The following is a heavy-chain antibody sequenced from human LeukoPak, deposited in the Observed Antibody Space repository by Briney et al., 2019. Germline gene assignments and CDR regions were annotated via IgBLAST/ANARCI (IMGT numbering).Heavy chain of an antibody. Sequence: GGSLRLSCAASGFTFTTYTMNWDRQAPGKGMVWVSRINSHGSSTIYADSVKGRFTISRDNAKNTLYLQMNSLRAEDTAVYYCAKLWFGTRGYYGMDVWGQGTTVTVSS. CDR2: INSHGSST. CDR1: GFTFTTYT. D-gene: IGHD3-10*01. V-gene: IGHV3-74*01. J-gene: IGHJ6*02. CDR3: AKLWFGTRGYYGMDV.